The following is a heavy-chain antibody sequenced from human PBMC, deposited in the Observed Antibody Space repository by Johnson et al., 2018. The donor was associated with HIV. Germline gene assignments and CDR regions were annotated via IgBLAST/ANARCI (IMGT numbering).Heavy chain of an antibody. Sequence: VQLVESGGGLVQPGGSLRLSCAAPGFTFSSYWMSWVRQAPWKGLEWVANIKQDGSEKYYVDSVKGRFTISRDNAKTSLYLQMNSLRAEDTAVYYCARANFNYYDSSGPDGHDAFDIWGQGTMVTVSS. CDR3: ARANFNYYDSSGPDGHDAFDI. CDR1: GFTFSSYW. D-gene: IGHD3-22*01. CDR2: IKQDGSEK. V-gene: IGHV3-7*01. J-gene: IGHJ3*02.